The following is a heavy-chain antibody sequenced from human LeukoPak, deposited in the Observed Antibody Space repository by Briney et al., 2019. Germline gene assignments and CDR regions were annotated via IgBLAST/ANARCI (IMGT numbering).Heavy chain of an antibody. D-gene: IGHD2-15*01. Sequence: PGGSLRLSCAASGFTFSSYGMNWVRQAPGKGLEWVSSISSSGSYIYYADSVKGRFTISRGNAKNSLYLQMNSLRAEDTAVYYCARDREPYCTGGTCYSTGDYWGQGTLVTVPS. CDR2: ISSSGSYI. J-gene: IGHJ4*02. CDR1: GFTFSSYG. V-gene: IGHV3-21*06. CDR3: ARDREPYCTGGTCYSTGDY.